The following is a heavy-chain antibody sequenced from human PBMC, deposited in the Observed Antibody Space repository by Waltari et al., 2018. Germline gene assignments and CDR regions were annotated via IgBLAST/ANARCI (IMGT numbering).Heavy chain of an antibody. CDR2: IYHGGSN. CDR1: GGSSSAFY. J-gene: IGHJ6*02. Sequence: QVHLQQSGAGLLRPSQTLSLTCTVYGGSSSAFYWCWIRQAPGKGLEWLGEIYHGGSNNYHPSLRGRITISAATSKTEFYLTLNAVTAADTATYYCAIMIGQNFNAVDVWGQGTPVTVSS. V-gene: IGHV4-34*01. D-gene: IGHD3-22*01. CDR3: AIMIGQNFNAVDV.